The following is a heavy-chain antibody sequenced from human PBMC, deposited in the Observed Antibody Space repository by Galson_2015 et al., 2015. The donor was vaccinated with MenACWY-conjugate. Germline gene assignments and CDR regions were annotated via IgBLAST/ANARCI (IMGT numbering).Heavy chain of an antibody. CDR1: GFTFSNYA. CDR2: IWFDGSRR. D-gene: IGHD1-26*01. J-gene: IGHJ4*02. CDR3: FAINSGIDY. V-gene: IGHV3-33*03. Sequence: SLRLSCAASGFTFSNYAMHWVRQAPGTGLEWVADIWFDGSRRYSADSVKARFTISGDHSKNTAFLQMNSLRAEDTAMYYCFAINSGIDYWGQGTLVTVSS.